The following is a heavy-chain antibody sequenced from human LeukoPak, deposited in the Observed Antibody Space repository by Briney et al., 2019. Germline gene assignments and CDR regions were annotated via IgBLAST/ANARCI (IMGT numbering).Heavy chain of an antibody. V-gene: IGHV3-30*04. J-gene: IGHJ6*02. Sequence: PGRSLRLSCAASGFTFSSYAMHWVRQAPGKGLEWVAFISYDGRNKYYADSVKGRFTISRDNSKNTLYLQMNSLRAEDTAVYYCAPQQLPYYYGMDVWGQGTTVTVSS. D-gene: IGHD6-13*01. CDR1: GFTFSSYA. CDR2: ISYDGRNK. CDR3: APQQLPYYYGMDV.